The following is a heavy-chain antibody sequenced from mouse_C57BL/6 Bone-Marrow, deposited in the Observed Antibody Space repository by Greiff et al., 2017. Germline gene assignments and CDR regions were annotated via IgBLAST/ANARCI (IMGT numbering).Heavy chain of an antibody. V-gene: IGHV1-85*01. Sequence: VQLQQPGPELVKPGASVKLSCKASGYTFTSYDINWVKQRPGQGLEWIGWIYPRDGSTKYNEKFKGKATLTVDTSSSTAYMELHSLTSEDSAVYFCERLEFDGSSSDWYFDVWGTGTTVTVSS. CDR2: IYPRDGST. CDR3: ERLEFDGSSSDWYFDV. J-gene: IGHJ1*03. D-gene: IGHD1-1*01. CDR1: GYTFTSYD.